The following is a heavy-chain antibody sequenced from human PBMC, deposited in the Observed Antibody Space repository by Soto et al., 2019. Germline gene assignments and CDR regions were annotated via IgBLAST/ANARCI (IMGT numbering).Heavy chain of an antibody. D-gene: IGHD7-27*01. J-gene: IGHJ4*02. CDR3: ARGLGHDFDY. V-gene: IGHV4-34*01. CDR2: INHSGST. CDR1: GGSFSGYY. Sequence: KSTETLSLTCAVYGGSFSGYYWSWIRQPPGKGLEWIGEINHSGSTNYNPSLKSRVTISVDTSKNQFSLKLSSVTAADTAVYYCARGLGHDFDYWGQGTLVTVSS.